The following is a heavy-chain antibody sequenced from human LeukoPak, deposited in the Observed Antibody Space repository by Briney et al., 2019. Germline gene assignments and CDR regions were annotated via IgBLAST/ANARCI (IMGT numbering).Heavy chain of an antibody. CDR3: VKVHDGSTFDY. D-gene: IGHD5-24*01. CDR2: ISSNGAGT. J-gene: IGHJ4*02. Sequence: GGSLRLSCSASGFTFSSYAMYWVRQAPGKRLEYASSISSNGAGTLYADSVKGRFTISRDNSRNTLYLQMSSLRPEDTAVYYCVKVHDGSTFDYWGQGSLVTVSS. CDR1: GFTFSSYA. V-gene: IGHV3-64D*09.